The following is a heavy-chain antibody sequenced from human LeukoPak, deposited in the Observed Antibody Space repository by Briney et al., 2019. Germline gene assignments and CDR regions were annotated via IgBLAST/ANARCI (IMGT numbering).Heavy chain of an antibody. CDR3: TRGLAIGYFDY. CDR1: GFTFGDYA. Sequence: GGSLRLSCTASGFTFGDYAMSWVRQAPGKGLEWVGFIRSKAYGGTTEYAASVKGRFTISRDDSKSIAYLQMNSLKTEDTAVYYCTRGLAIGYFDYWGQGTLVTVSS. V-gene: IGHV3-49*04. D-gene: IGHD6-19*01. J-gene: IGHJ4*02. CDR2: IRSKAYGGTT.